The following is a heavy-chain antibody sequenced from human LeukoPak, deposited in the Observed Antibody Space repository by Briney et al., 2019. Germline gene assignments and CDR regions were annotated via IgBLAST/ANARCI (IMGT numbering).Heavy chain of an antibody. J-gene: IGHJ4*02. CDR3: ARSVRGVPPASLDY. Sequence: ASVKVSCESSGYTFTDYYMLWVRQAPGQGLEWMGWINPNSGGTSYAQKFQGRVTMTRDTSISAAYMELSRLRSDDTAVYYCARSVRGVPPASLDYWGQGTLVTVSS. V-gene: IGHV1-2*02. D-gene: IGHD3-10*01. CDR2: INPNSGGT. CDR1: GYTFTDYY.